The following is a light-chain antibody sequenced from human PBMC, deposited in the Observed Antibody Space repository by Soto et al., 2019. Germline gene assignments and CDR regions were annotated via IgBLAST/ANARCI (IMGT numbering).Light chain of an antibody. CDR2: RAS. Sequence: DIVMTQSPASLAVSLGERATINCKSSQSLLNSANDKIHLAWYQQKPGQPPKLLIWRASTRDSGVPDRFSGSGSETDFTLTLSILQAEDVATYYCQHYFSAHLTFVGGTKVEI. V-gene: IGKV4-1*01. CDR1: QSLLNSANDKIH. CDR3: QHYFSAHLT. J-gene: IGKJ4*01.